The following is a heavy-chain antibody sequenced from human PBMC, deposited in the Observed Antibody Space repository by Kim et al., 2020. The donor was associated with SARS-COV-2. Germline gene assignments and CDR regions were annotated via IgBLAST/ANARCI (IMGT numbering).Heavy chain of an antibody. CDR1: GFTFSSYA. CDR2: ISGSGGST. CDR3: AKDLALGEGLYYYYYGMDV. J-gene: IGHJ6*02. V-gene: IGHV3-23*01. Sequence: GGSLRLSCAASGFTFSSYAMSWVRQAPGKGLEWVSAISGSGGSTYYADSVKGRFTISRDNSKNTLYLQMNSLRAEDTAVYYCAKDLALGEGLYYYYYGMDVWGQGTTVTVSS.